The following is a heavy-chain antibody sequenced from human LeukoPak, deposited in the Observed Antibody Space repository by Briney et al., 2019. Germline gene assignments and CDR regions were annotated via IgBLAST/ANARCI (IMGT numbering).Heavy chain of an antibody. CDR2: ISSSSSYI. CDR3: ARGARNGGNSGYGAFDI. Sequence: GGSLRLSCAASGFTFSSYTMNWVRQAPGKGLEWVSSISSSSSYIYYADSVKGRFTISRDNAKNSLYLQMNSLRAEDTAVYYCARGARNGGNSGYGAFDIWGQGTMVTVSS. J-gene: IGHJ3*02. V-gene: IGHV3-21*01. D-gene: IGHD4-23*01. CDR1: GFTFSSYT.